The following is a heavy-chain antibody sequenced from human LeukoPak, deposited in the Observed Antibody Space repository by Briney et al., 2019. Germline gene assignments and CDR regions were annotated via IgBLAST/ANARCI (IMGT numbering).Heavy chain of an antibody. CDR2: INPNSSDT. Sequence: ASVKVSCKTSGYTFTAYYMHWVRQAPGQGLEWMGWINPNSSDTDYAPRFQGRVTMTRDTSISTAYMELSRLRSDDTAVYYCARDLSSIYFFDYWGQGTLVTVST. J-gene: IGHJ4*02. D-gene: IGHD3-3*01. V-gene: IGHV1-2*02. CDR1: GYTFTAYY. CDR3: ARDLSSIYFFDY.